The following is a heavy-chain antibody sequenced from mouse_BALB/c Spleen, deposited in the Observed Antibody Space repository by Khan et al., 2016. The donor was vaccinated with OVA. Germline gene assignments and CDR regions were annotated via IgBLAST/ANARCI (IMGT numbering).Heavy chain of an antibody. V-gene: IGHV3-8*02. D-gene: IGHD6-2*01. Sequence: VQLKESGPSLVKPSQTLSLTCSVTGDSFTSGYLNWIRKFPGNKLEHMGYISYSGATYYNPSLKRRISITRDTSKTPYSLQVISVKTEDTATCYCGMESGHSYFDYWGQGTTLTVSS. J-gene: IGHJ2*01. CDR3: GMESGHSYFDY. CDR2: ISYSGAT. CDR1: GDSFTSGY.